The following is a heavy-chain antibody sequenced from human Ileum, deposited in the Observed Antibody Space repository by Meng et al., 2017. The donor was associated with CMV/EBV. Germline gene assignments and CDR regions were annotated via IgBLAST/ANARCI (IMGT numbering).Heavy chain of an antibody. CDR1: GGSIGSSNYY. CDR3: ARHPHYYCSGSYYFDYYYYYGMDV. J-gene: IGHJ6*02. V-gene: IGHV4-39*01. Sequence: SETLSLTCNVSGGSIGSSNYYWGWIRQPPGKGLEWIGSIYYSGSTYNNASLKSRVTISVDTSKNQFSLKLSSVTAADTAVYYCARHPHYYCSGSYYFDYYYYYGMDVWGQGTTVTVSS. CDR2: IYYSGST. D-gene: IGHD3-10*01.